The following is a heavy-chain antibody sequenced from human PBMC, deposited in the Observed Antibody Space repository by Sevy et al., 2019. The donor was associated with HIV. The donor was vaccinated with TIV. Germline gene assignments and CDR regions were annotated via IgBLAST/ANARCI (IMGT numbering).Heavy chain of an antibody. V-gene: IGHV3-33*01. Sequence: GGSLRLSCAASAFNFSIYGMHWVRQAPDKGLEWVALIWYDGSNKYYADSVKGRFTISRDNSKSTLYLQMNSLRAEDTAVYYCARGRDYGSFDYWGQGTLVTVSS. CDR3: ARGRDYGSFDY. CDR1: AFNFSIYG. D-gene: IGHD4-17*01. CDR2: IWYDGSNK. J-gene: IGHJ4*02.